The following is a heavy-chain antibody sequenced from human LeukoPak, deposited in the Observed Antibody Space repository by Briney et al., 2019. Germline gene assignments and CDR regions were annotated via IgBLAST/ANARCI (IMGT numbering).Heavy chain of an antibody. Sequence: GGSLRLSCAASGFTFNTYAMSWVRQMPGKGLEWMGIIYPGDSDTRYSPSFQGQVTISADKSISTAYLQWSSLKASDTAMYYCARHRTSPAEYYYYYMDVWGKGTTVTVSS. V-gene: IGHV5-51*01. CDR2: IYPGDSDT. D-gene: IGHD2-8*01. J-gene: IGHJ6*03. CDR1: GFTFNTYA. CDR3: ARHRTSPAEYYYYYMDV.